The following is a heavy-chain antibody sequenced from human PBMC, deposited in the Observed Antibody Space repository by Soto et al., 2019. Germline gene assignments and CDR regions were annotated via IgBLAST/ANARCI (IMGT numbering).Heavy chain of an antibody. D-gene: IGHD3-9*01. Sequence: PGESLKISCKGSGYSFTSYWISWVRQMPGKGLEWMGRIDPSDSYTNYSPSFQGHVTISADKSISTAYLQWSSLKASDTAMYYCARHSQVLRYFDWLSIPSWTGDYYGMDVWGQGTTVTVSS. J-gene: IGHJ6*02. CDR3: ARHSQVLRYFDWLSIPSWTGDYYGMDV. CDR1: GYSFTSYW. CDR2: IDPSDSYT. V-gene: IGHV5-10-1*01.